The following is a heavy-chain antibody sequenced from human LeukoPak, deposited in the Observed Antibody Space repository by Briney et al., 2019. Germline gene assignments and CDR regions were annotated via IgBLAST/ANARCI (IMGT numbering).Heavy chain of an antibody. V-gene: IGHV4-59*01. CDR1: GGSISSSC. J-gene: IGHJ5*02. Sequence: SETLTLTCTVSGGSISSSCWSWIRQPPGKGLEWIGYIYYSGSTNYNPSLKSRVTISGDTSKNQLSPKLSSVTAADTAVYYCARAGVAVAGGGWFDPWGQGTVVSVSS. CDR3: ARAGVAVAGGGWFDP. D-gene: IGHD6-19*01. CDR2: IYYSGST.